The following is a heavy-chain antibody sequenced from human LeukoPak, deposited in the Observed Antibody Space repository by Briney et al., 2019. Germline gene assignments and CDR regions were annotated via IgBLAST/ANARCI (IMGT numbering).Heavy chain of an antibody. V-gene: IGHV4-4*07. Sequence: SETLSLTCTVSGGSISSYYWSWIRQPAGKGLEWIGRIYTSGSTNYNPSLKSRVTMSVDTSKNQFSLKLSSVTAADTAVYYCARDRMVLTYYYGSGSYSWFDPWGQGTLVTVSS. D-gene: IGHD3-10*01. CDR2: IYTSGST. CDR3: ARDRMVLTYYYGSGSYSWFDP. J-gene: IGHJ5*02. CDR1: GGSISSYY.